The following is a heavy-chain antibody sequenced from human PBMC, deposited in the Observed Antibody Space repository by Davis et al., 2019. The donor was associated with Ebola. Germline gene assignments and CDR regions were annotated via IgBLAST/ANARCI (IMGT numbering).Heavy chain of an antibody. V-gene: IGHV3-72*01. Sequence: GESLIIPCAASGFTFSDHYMDWVRQAPGKGLEWVGRTRNKAHSYTTEYAASVKGRFTISRDDSKNSLYLQMNSLKTEDTAVYYCARDLFQVTSDAFDIWGQGTMVTVSS. CDR2: TRNKAHSYTT. J-gene: IGHJ3*02. CDR1: GFTFSDHY. CDR3: ARDLFQVTSDAFDI. D-gene: IGHD4-17*01.